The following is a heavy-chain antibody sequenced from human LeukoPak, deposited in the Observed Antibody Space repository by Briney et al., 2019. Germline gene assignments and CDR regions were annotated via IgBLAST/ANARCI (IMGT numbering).Heavy chain of an antibody. D-gene: IGHD3-22*01. Sequence: SETLSLTCAVSGGSISSGGYSWSWIRQPPGKGLEWIGYIYHSGSTYYNPSLKSRVTISVDRSKNQFSLKLSSVTAADTAVYYCARGGVYYDSGGPPRRAFDIWGQGTMVTVSS. CDR2: IYHSGST. J-gene: IGHJ3*02. CDR1: GGSISSGGYS. V-gene: IGHV4-30-2*01. CDR3: ARGGVYYDSGGPPRRAFDI.